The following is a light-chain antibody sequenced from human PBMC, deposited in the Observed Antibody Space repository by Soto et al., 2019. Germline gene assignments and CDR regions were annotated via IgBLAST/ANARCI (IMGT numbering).Light chain of an antibody. CDR1: QSVSSSY. CDR3: QQYGSSPRT. J-gene: IGKJ1*01. V-gene: IGKV3-20*01. Sequence: EIVLTQSPGTLSLSPGERATLSCRASQSVSSSYLAWYQQKPGQAPRLRIYGASSRATGIPDRFSGSGSGTDFTLIISRLETEDFAVYYCQQYGSSPRTFGQGTKVEIK. CDR2: GAS.